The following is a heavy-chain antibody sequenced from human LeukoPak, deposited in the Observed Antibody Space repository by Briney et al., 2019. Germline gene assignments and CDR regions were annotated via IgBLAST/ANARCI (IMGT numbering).Heavy chain of an antibody. V-gene: IGHV1-69*05. CDR2: IIPIFGTA. Sequence: SVKVSCKASGGTFSSYAISWVRQAPGQGLEWMGGIIPIFGTANYAQKFQGRVTMTTDASTSTAYMELSSLRSEYTAVYYCAKGIYGDSLGYWGQGTLVTFAS. J-gene: IGHJ4*02. D-gene: IGHD4-17*01. CDR3: AKGIYGDSLGY. CDR1: GGTFSSYA.